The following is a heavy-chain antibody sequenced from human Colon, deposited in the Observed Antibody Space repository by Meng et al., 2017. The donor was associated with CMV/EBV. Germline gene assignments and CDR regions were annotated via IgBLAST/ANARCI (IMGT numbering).Heavy chain of an antibody. CDR2: DYWNDDI. D-gene: IGHD5-12*01. Sequence: SGPTLVTPTQTVTLTCSFSGFSLTTIGLTVGWMRQPPGKDLEWLAHDYWNDDIRYSPSLKSRLSVTKYTSKNPVVLRVTNMAPMDSGTYFCAHGGSGYDFGAGGFDYWGQGGLVTVSS. CDR3: AHGGSGYDFGAGGFDY. CDR1: GFSLTTIGLT. V-gene: IGHV2-5*01. J-gene: IGHJ4*02.